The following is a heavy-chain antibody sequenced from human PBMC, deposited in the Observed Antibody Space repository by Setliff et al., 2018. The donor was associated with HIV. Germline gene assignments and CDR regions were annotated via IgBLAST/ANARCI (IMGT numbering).Heavy chain of an antibody. CDR2: ISWDCGST. Sequence: GGSLRLSCAASGFIFSNYGMHWVRQAPGKGLEWVSLISWDCGSTYYADSVKGRFTISRDNSKNSLYLQMNSLRTEDTALYYCAKDIYPLVDIAIPDVWGQGTTVTVSS. CDR3: AKDIYPLVDIAIPDV. D-gene: IGHD5-18*01. CDR1: GFIFSNYG. J-gene: IGHJ6*02. V-gene: IGHV3-43*01.